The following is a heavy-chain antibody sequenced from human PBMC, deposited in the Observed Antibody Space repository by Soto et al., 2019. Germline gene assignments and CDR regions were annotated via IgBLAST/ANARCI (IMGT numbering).Heavy chain of an antibody. CDR3: ARDRVRGSRTYAGFDP. V-gene: IGHV4-30-4*01. D-gene: IGHD3-10*01. J-gene: IGHJ5*02. Sequence: QVQLQESGPGLVKPSQTLSLTCTVSGDSISSGDYYWSWIRQPPGKGLEWIGYIYYTGNTYYNPSLKRRVTITMDTSKTQLSLKLSSVTAADTAVYFCARDRVRGSRTYAGFDPWGQGTLVTVSS. CDR2: IYYTGNT. CDR1: GDSISSGDYY.